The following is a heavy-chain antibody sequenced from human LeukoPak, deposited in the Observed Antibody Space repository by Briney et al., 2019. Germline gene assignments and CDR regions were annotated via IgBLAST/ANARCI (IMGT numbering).Heavy chain of an antibody. Sequence: KPSETLSLTCTVSGGFISSSIYFWGWIRQPPGKGLEWIGSIHYGGSTYSDPSLKSRVTISVDTSKNQFSLKLSSVTAADTAVYYCVRQLYASGTYYAPMDVWGKGTTVTVSA. CDR2: IHYGGST. V-gene: IGHV4-39*01. CDR1: GGFISSSIYF. CDR3: VRQLYASGTYYAPMDV. D-gene: IGHD3-10*01. J-gene: IGHJ6*04.